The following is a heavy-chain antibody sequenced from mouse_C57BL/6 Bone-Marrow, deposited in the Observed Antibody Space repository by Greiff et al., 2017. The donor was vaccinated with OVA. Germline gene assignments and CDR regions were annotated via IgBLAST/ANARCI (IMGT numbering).Heavy chain of an antibody. V-gene: IGHV5-9-1*02. Sequence: EVQLVESGAGLVKPGGSLKLSCAASGFTFSSYAMSWVSQTPEKRLEWVAYISSGSDYIYYADNVKGRFTFTIANARTTLYLLMSSMTSEDTAMYYCTRGPLPPDYWGQGTTLTVSS. J-gene: IGHJ2*01. D-gene: IGHD6-1*01. CDR3: TRGPLPPDY. CDR1: GFTFSSYA. CDR2: ISSGSDYI.